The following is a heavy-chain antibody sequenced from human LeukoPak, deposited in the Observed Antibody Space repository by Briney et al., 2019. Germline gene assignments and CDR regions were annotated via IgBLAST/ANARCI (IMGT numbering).Heavy chain of an antibody. V-gene: IGHV3-30*02. J-gene: IGHJ2*01. D-gene: IGHD5-12*01. CDR2: IRYDGSNK. CDR3: AVPTVAAYYWYFDL. Sequence: GGSLRLSCAASGFTFSSYGMHWVRQAPGKGLEWVAFIRYDGSNKYYADSVKGRFTISRDNSKNTLYLQMNSLRAEDTAVYYCAVPTVAAYYWYFDLWGRGTLVTVSS. CDR1: GFTFSSYG.